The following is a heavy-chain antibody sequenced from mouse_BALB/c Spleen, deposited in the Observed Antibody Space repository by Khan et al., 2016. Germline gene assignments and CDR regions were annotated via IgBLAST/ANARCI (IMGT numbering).Heavy chain of an antibody. CDR3: ARAGYYGYLAY. CDR2: INPDSSTI. V-gene: IGHV4-1*02. J-gene: IGHJ3*01. Sequence: EVKLLESGGGLVQPGGSLKLSCAASGFDFSRYWMSWVRQAPGKGLEWIGEINPDSSTINYTPSLKDKFIISRDNAKNTLYLQRSKVRSEDTSRYYCARAGYYGYLAYWGQGTLVTVSA. D-gene: IGHD1-1*01. CDR1: GFDFSRYW.